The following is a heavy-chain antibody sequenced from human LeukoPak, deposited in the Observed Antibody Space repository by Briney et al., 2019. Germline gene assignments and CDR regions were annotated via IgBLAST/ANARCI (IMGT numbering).Heavy chain of an antibody. Sequence: QSGGSLRLSCAASGFTFSSYSMNWVRQAPGKGLEWVSYISSSSSTIYYADSVKGRFTISRDNAKNSLYLQMNSLRDEDTAVYYCARGGRTGYYDSSGYPAYYFDYWGQGTLVTVSS. CDR3: ARGGRTGYYDSSGYPAYYFDY. J-gene: IGHJ4*02. CDR2: ISSSSSTI. D-gene: IGHD3-22*01. CDR1: GFTFSSYS. V-gene: IGHV3-48*02.